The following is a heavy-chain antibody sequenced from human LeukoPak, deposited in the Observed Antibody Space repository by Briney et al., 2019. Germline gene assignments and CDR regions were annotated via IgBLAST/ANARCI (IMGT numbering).Heavy chain of an antibody. Sequence: SLETLSLTCTVSGGSISSSNYYWGWIRQPPGKGLEWIGSIYYSGSTYYDPSLKSRVTISVDTSKNQFSLKLSSVTAADTAVYYCARGLNYYDSSGYYYWGQGTLVTVSS. V-gene: IGHV4-39*01. J-gene: IGHJ4*02. D-gene: IGHD3-22*01. CDR1: GGSISSSNYY. CDR2: IYYSGST. CDR3: ARGLNYYDSSGYYY.